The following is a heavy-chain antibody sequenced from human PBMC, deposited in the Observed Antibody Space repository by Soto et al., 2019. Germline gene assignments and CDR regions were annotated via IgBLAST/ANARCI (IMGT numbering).Heavy chain of an antibody. D-gene: IGHD4-17*01. CDR1: GFTFISYG. J-gene: IGHJ2*01. Sequence: QVQLVESGGGVVQPGRSLRLSCAASGFTFISYGMHWVRQAPGKWLEWVAVIWYDGSNKYYADSVKGRFTISRDNSKNTLYLQMNSLRAEDTAVYYCARDFSPTVTTWYFDLWGRGTLVTVSS. V-gene: IGHV3-33*01. CDR3: ARDFSPTVTTWYFDL. CDR2: IWYDGSNK.